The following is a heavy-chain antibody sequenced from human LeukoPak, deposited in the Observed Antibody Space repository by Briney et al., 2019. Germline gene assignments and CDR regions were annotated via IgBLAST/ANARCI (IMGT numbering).Heavy chain of an antibody. J-gene: IGHJ5*02. V-gene: IGHV1-69*13. Sequence: GASVKVSCKASGGTFSSYAISWVRQAPGQGLEWMGGIIPIFGTANYAQKFQGRVTITADESTSTAYMELSSLRSEDTAVYYCARENGYSSSWYRGFDPWGQGTLVTVSS. CDR1: GGTFSSYA. CDR2: IIPIFGTA. D-gene: IGHD6-13*01. CDR3: ARENGYSSSWYRGFDP.